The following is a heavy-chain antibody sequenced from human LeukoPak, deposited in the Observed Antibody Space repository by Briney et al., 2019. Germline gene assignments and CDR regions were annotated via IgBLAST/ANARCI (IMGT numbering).Heavy chain of an antibody. D-gene: IGHD4-17*01. CDR3: ARELTTGDRDDAFDI. J-gene: IGHJ3*02. CDR1: GGSLSSYY. CDR2: IYTSGST. Sequence: SDTLSLTCTVSGGSLSSYYWSWIRQPAGKGLEWIGRIYTSGSTDHNPYLKSRVTMSVDTSKNQFSMKLSAVTAADTAVYYCARELTTGDRDDAFDIWGQGTMVTVSS. V-gene: IGHV4-4*07.